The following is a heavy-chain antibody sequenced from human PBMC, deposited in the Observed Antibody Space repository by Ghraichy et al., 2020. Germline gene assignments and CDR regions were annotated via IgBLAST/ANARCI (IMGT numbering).Heavy chain of an antibody. J-gene: IGHJ5*02. Sequence: GESLNISCAASGFTFSDYYMSWIRQAPGKGLEWVSYISSSGITIYYADSVKGRFTISGDNAKNSLYLQMNSLRAEDTAVYYCARTLHCSSTSCYEGGWFDPWGQGTLVTVSS. CDR2: ISSSGITI. CDR1: GFTFSDYY. D-gene: IGHD2-2*01. V-gene: IGHV3-11*01. CDR3: ARTLHCSSTSCYEGGWFDP.